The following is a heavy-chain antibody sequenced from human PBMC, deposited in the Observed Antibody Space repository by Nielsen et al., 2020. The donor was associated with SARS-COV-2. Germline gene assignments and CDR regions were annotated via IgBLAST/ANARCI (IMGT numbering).Heavy chain of an antibody. V-gene: IGHV4-38-2*02. D-gene: IGHD5-18*01. CDR2: FYLRGST. CDR1: GYSITTGYW. CDR3: AREEAMGDAFDI. Sequence: SETLSLTCTVSGYSITTGYWWGWIRQSQGKGLEWIGSFYLRGSTYYNPSLKSRVTISVDTSKEQFSLKLTSVTAADTAIYYCAREEAMGDAFDIWGQGTMVTVSS. J-gene: IGHJ3*02.